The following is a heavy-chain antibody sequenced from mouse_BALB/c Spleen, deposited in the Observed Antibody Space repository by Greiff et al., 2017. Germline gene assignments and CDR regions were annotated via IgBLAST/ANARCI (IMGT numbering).Heavy chain of an antibody. CDR2: IDPENGDT. CDR3: NYYGSSHDY. Sequence: EVMLVESGAELVRSGASVKLSCTASGFNIKDYYMHWVKQRPEQGLEWIGWIDPENGDTEYAPKFQGKATMTADTSSNTAYLQLSSLTSEDTAVYYCNYYGSSHDYWGQGTTLTVSS. V-gene: IGHV14-4*02. CDR1: GFNIKDYY. D-gene: IGHD1-1*01. J-gene: IGHJ2*01.